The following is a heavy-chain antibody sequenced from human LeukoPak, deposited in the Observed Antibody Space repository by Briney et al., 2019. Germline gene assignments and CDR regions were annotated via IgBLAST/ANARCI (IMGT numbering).Heavy chain of an antibody. J-gene: IGHJ6*03. V-gene: IGHV1-2*02. D-gene: IGHD3-22*01. Sequence: ASVKVSCTASGYSFTGYYMHWVRQAPGQGLEWMGWINPNSGGTNYAQKFQGRVTMTRDTSISTAYMELSRLRSDDTAVYYCARDREYYDSSGAGFYYYYYYMDVWGKGTTVTGSS. CDR2: INPNSGGT. CDR3: ARDREYYDSSGAGFYYYYYYMDV. CDR1: GYSFTGYY.